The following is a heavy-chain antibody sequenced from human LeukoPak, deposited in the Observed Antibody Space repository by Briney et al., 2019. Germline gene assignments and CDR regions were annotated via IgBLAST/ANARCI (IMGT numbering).Heavy chain of an antibody. CDR2: INSDGSST. D-gene: IGHD3-22*01. CDR1: GFTFSSYW. V-gene: IGHV3-74*01. J-gene: IGHJ4*02. Sequence: GGSLRLSCAASGFTFSSYWMHWVRQAPGKGLVWVSRINSDGSSTSYADSVKGRFTISRDNAKNTLYLQMNSLRAEDTAVYYCAKGPSAYYYDSSYWGQGTLVTVSS. CDR3: AKGPSAYYYDSSY.